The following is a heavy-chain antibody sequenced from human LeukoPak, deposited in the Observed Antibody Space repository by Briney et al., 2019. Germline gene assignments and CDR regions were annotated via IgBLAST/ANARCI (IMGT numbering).Heavy chain of an antibody. CDR2: ISGYNGNT. V-gene: IGHV1-18*01. D-gene: IGHD3-22*01. CDR3: ARGGPYDSSGEFDY. Sequence: ASVKVSRKASGYTFTTYNINWVRQAPGQGLEWMGWISGYNGNTNYAQKLQGRVTMTTDTSTSTAYMELRSLRSDDTAVYYCARGGPYDSSGEFDYWGQGTLVTVSS. J-gene: IGHJ4*02. CDR1: GYTFTTYN.